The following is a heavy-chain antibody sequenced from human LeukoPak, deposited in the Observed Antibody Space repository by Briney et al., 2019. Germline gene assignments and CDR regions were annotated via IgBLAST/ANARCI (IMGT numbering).Heavy chain of an antibody. CDR3: AKAGAYYYDSSGAFDI. J-gene: IGHJ3*02. CDR2: ISGSGGST. CDR1: GFTFSSNA. D-gene: IGHD3-22*01. Sequence: PGGSLRLSCAASGFTFSSNAMSWVRQAPGRGLEWVSVISGSGGSTYYADSVKGRFTISRDNSKNTLYLQMNSLRAEDTAVYYCAKAGAYYYDSSGAFDIWGQGTMVTVSS. V-gene: IGHV3-23*01.